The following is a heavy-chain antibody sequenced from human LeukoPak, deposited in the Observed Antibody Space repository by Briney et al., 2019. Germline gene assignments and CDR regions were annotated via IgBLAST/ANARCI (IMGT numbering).Heavy chain of an antibody. CDR3: ARDANQLWNYYYYYMDV. V-gene: IGHV4-34*01. CDR1: GGSFSGYY. D-gene: IGHD5-18*01. J-gene: IGHJ6*03. Sequence: SETLSLTCAVYGGSFSGYYWSWIRQPPGKGLEWIGEINHSGSTNYNPPLKGRVTISVDTSKNQFSLKLSSVTAADTAVYYCARDANQLWNYYYYYMDVWGKGTTVTISS. CDR2: INHSGST.